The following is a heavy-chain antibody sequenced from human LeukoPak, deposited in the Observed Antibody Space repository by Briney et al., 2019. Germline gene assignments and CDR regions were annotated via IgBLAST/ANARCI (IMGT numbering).Heavy chain of an antibody. CDR3: ARDEFSKGHQVVPPGS. V-gene: IGHV3-33*01. CDR1: GFSFSIHG. J-gene: IGHJ5*02. CDR2: IWNDGSNK. Sequence: GGSLRLSCAASGFSFSIHGMHWVRQAPGKGLEWVAIIWNDGSNKYHAESVKGRFTISRDNSKNTLYLQMNSLTAEDTAVYYCARDEFSKGHQVVPPGSWGQGTLVIVSS. D-gene: IGHD2-15*01.